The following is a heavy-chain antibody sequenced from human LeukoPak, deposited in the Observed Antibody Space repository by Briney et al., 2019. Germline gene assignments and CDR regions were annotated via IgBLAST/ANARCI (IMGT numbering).Heavy chain of an antibody. V-gene: IGHV3-23*01. CDR2: ISGGGGNT. D-gene: IGHD6-19*01. CDR3: ARIKGQSSGWYYFDY. Sequence: PGGSLRLSCAASGFTFSSYAMSWVRQAPGKGLEWVSVISGGGGNTYYADSVKGRFTISRDNSKNTLYLQMSSLRAEGTAVYYCARIKGQSSGWYYFDYWGQGTLVTVSS. J-gene: IGHJ4*02. CDR1: GFTFSSYA.